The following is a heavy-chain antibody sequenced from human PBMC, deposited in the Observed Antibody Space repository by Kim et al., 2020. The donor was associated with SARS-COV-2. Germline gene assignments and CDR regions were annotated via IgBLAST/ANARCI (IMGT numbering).Heavy chain of an antibody. CDR1: GGSISNYY. CDR2: IYNSGSP. V-gene: IGHV4-59*01. D-gene: IGHD5-18*01. J-gene: IGHJ4*02. CDR3: AGRTDSYEDY. Sequence: SETLSLTCTVSGGSISNYYWSWIRQPPGKGLEWIGYIYNSGSPNYNPSLKSRVTISVDTSKNQFSLKLSSVTAADTAVYYCAGRTDSYEDYWGQGTLVTVSS.